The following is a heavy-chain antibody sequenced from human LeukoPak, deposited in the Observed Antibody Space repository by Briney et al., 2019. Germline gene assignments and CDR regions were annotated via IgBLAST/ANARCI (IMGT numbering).Heavy chain of an antibody. J-gene: IGHJ4*02. CDR1: GFTFSSYA. D-gene: IGHD6-19*01. Sequence: GGSLRLSCAASGFTFSSYAMSWVRQAPGKGLEWVSAISGSGGSTYYADSVKGRFTPSRDNSKNTLYLQMNSLRAEDTAVYYCAKDEPNSGWYPLSYYFDYWGQGTLVTVSS. CDR3: AKDEPNSGWYPLSYYFDY. CDR2: ISGSGGST. V-gene: IGHV3-23*01.